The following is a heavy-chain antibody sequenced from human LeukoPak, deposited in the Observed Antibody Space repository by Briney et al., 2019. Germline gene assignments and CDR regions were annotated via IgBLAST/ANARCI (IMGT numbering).Heavy chain of an antibody. D-gene: IGHD1-26*01. CDR2: ISYDGSNK. Sequence: GGSLRLSCAASGFTFSSYGMHWVRQAPGKGLEWVAVISYDGSNKYYADSVKGRFTISGDNSKNTLYLQMNSLRAEDTAVYYCAKDSGSSEYYFDYWGQGTLVTVSS. CDR3: AKDSGSSEYYFDY. CDR1: GFTFSSYG. V-gene: IGHV3-30*18. J-gene: IGHJ4*02.